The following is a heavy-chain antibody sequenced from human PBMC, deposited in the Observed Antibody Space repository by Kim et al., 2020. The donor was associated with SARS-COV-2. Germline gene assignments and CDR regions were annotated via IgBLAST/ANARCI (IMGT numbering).Heavy chain of an antibody. D-gene: IGHD3-3*01. CDR2: ISSSSSYI. Sequence: GGSLRLSCAASGFTFSSYSMNWVRQAPGKGLEWVSSISSSSSYIYYADSVKGRFTISRDNAKNSLYLQMNSLRAEDTAVYYCARGGPGGYYTAYYYYGMDVWGQGTTVTVSS. J-gene: IGHJ6*02. CDR3: ARGGPGGYYTAYYYYGMDV. CDR1: GFTFSSYS. V-gene: IGHV3-21*01.